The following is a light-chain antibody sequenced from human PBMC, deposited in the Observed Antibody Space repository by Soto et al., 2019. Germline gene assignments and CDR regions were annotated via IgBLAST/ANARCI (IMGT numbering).Light chain of an antibody. J-gene: IGKJ1*01. CDR1: RSLLHSDGNTY. CDR3: MQYLQLRK. Sequence: DIVLTQTPLSSPVTLGQPASFSCRSSRSLLHSDGNTYLSWLHQRPGQPPRLLIYQISKRLSGVPDRFSGSGAGTSFTLKISRVEAQDVGIYFCMQYLQLRKFGKGTKADI. V-gene: IGKV2-24*01. CDR2: QIS.